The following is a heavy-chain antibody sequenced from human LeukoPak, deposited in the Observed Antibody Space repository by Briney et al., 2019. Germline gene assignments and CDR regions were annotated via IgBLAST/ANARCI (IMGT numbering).Heavy chain of an antibody. CDR1: GFSFDDYA. Sequence: PGGSLRLSCAASGFSFDDYAMLWVRQGPGKGLEWVSLISGDGGSTYYGDSLKGRFTISRDNSKNSLYLEMNSLRIEDTGLYYCAKDKGDGEYADYWGQGTLVTVSS. CDR3: AKDKGDGEYADY. CDR2: ISGDGGST. V-gene: IGHV3-43*02. J-gene: IGHJ4*02. D-gene: IGHD5-24*01.